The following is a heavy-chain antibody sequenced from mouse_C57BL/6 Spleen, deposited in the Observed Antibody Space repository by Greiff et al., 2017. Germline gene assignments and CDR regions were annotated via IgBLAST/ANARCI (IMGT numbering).Heavy chain of an antibody. Sequence: EVHLVESGGGLVQPKGSLKLSCAASGFTFNTYAMHWVRQAPGKGLEWVARIRSKSSNYATYYADSVKDRFTISRDDSQSMLYLQMNNLKTEDTAMYYCVRDHYYGSSYWFAYWGQGTLVTVSA. V-gene: IGHV10-3*01. CDR1: GFTFNTYA. D-gene: IGHD1-1*01. CDR3: VRDHYYGSSYWFAY. J-gene: IGHJ3*01. CDR2: IRSKSSNYAT.